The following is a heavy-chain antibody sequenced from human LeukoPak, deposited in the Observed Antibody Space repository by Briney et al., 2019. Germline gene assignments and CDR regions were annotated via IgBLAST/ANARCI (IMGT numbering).Heavy chain of an antibody. D-gene: IGHD2-8*02. Sequence: SETLSLTCSVSGGSISTYYWSWLRQPAGKGLEWIGRIYSSATTNPNPSLKSRVTLSIDASKKQVSLRLSSVTAADTAVYYCARGRYCTATVCGGGDAFDIWGQGTVVIVSS. V-gene: IGHV4-4*07. CDR3: ARGRYCTATVCGGGDAFDI. CDR1: GGSISTYY. J-gene: IGHJ3*02. CDR2: IYSSATT.